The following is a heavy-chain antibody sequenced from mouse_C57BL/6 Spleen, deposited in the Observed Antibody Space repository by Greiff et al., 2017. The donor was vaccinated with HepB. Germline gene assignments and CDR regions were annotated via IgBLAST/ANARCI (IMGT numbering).Heavy chain of an antibody. CDR1: GYTFTSYW. Sequence: QVQLQQSGAELVKPGASVKMSCKASGYTFTSYWITWVKQRPGQGLEWIGDIYPGSGSTNYNEKFKSKATLTVDTSSSTAYMQLSSLTSEDSAVYYCARKGTTDWYFDVWGTGTTVTVSS. CDR3: ARKGTTDWYFDV. CDR2: IYPGSGST. D-gene: IGHD1-1*01. J-gene: IGHJ1*03. V-gene: IGHV1-55*01.